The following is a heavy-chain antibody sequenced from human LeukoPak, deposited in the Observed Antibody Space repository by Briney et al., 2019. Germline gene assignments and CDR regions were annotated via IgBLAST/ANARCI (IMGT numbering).Heavy chain of an antibody. CDR3: ACPYRSRFDY. V-gene: IGHV3-11*01. CDR2: ITNSGSDI. J-gene: IGHJ4*02. D-gene: IGHD6-13*01. CDR1: GNYW. Sequence: KPGGSLRLSCAASGNYWMYWVRQAPGKGLEWISYITNSGSDIEYADSVKGRFTISWDNAKKSLYLEMNTLRAEDTAIYYCACPYRSRFDYWGQGTLVTVSS.